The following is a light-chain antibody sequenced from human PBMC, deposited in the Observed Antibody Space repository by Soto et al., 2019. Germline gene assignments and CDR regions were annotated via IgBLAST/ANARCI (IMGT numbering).Light chain of an antibody. CDR2: AAS. Sequence: DLQLTQSPSSLSASVGDRVTITCRASQGISNYVAWYQQKPGKVPKLLIYAASALQLGVPSRFSGSGSGTDFTLTISSLQPEDVATYYCQKYNGALWTFGQGTKVEIK. V-gene: IGKV1-27*01. J-gene: IGKJ1*01. CDR1: QGISNY. CDR3: QKYNGALWT.